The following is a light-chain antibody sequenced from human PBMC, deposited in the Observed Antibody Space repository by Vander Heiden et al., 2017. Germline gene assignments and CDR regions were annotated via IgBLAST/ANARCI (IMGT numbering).Light chain of an antibody. V-gene: IGKV3-20*01. CDR1: QSVSSNY. CDR3: QQYVSSPPWT. J-gene: IGKJ1*01. Sequence: EIVLTQSPGTLSLSPGERATLSCRASQSVSSNYLAWYLQKPGQAPRLLIYGASSRATGIPDRFSGSGSGTDFTLTISRLEPEDFAVYYCQQYVSSPPWTFGQGTKVEIK. CDR2: GAS.